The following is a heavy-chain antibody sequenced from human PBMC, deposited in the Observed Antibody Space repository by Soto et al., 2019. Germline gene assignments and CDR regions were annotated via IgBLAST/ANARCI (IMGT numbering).Heavy chain of an antibody. CDR3: AKDGSTSGDI. D-gene: IGHD3-10*01. Sequence: EGQLLESGGGLVQPGGYLRLSCAASGFAFSTYAMSWVRQAPGKGLEWGSSITGSGDNTYYADSVKGRFTISRDNSKNNLYLQMNSLKGDDTDVYYCAKDGSTSGDIWGQGRMVTDSS. V-gene: IGHV3-23*01. CDR2: ITGSGDNT. CDR1: GFAFSTYA. J-gene: IGHJ3*02.